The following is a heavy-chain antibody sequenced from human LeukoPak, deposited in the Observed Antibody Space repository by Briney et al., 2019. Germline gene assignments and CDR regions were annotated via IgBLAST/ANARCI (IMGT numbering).Heavy chain of an antibody. CDR3: ARGSGWFYFDY. D-gene: IGHD6-19*01. CDR2: INSDGSST. J-gene: IGHJ4*02. CDR1: GFTFSSYW. V-gene: IGHV3-74*01. Sequence: GGSLRLSCAASGFTFSSYWMHWVRQAPGKGLVWVSRINSDGSSTSYADSVKGRFTISRDNAKNTLYLQMNSLRAEDTAVYYCARGSGWFYFDYWGQGTLVTVSS.